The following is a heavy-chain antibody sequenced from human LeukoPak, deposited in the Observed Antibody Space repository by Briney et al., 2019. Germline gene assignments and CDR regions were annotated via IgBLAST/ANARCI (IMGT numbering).Heavy chain of an antibody. CDR2: IYNGGST. Sequence: PSETLSLTCTVSGASISRDYWTWIRQPPGKGLEWIGYIYNGGSTTYSPSLNSRVTISLDTSNNQVSLRLSSVTAADTALYYCARGRNTMVRGAIGAETRYYYSYYMDVWGKGTTVTVSS. CDR3: ARGRNTMVRGAIGAETRYYYSYYMDV. D-gene: IGHD3-10*01. CDR1: GASISRDY. V-gene: IGHV4-59*12. J-gene: IGHJ6*03.